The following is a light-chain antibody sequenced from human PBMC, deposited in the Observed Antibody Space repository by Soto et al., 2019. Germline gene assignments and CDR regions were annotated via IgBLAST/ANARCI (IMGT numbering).Light chain of an antibody. CDR2: DAS. CDR1: QRINRH. CDR3: QQRSNWPPVT. V-gene: IGKV3-11*01. J-gene: IGKJ4*01. Sequence: EIVLTQSPATLSLSPGERATLSCRASQRINRHLAWYRQKPGQAPRLLIYDASNRATGIPARFSGSGSGTDFTLTISNLEPEDFGLYYCQQRSNWPPVTFGGGTKVEIK.